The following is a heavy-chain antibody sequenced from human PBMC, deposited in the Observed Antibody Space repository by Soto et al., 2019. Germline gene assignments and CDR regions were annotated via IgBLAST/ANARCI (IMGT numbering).Heavy chain of an antibody. J-gene: IGHJ4*02. CDR1: GASIGSAVW. V-gene: IGHV4-4*02. D-gene: IGHD3-16*01. CDR2: IYHGGTT. CDR3: ARDFKAPNDAWAFDY. Sequence: QVQLQESGPGLVMPSGTLSLTCAVAGASIGSAVWWNWVRQPPGKGLEWIGEIYHGGTTIYNPSLKSRVTIAVDESKNHFSLKLTSVTAADTAVYYCARDFKAPNDAWAFDYWGQGTLVTVSS.